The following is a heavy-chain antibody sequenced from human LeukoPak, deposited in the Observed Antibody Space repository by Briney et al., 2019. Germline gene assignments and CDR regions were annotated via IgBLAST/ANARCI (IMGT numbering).Heavy chain of an antibody. CDR1: GFTFSNAW. Sequence: GGSLRLSCAASGFTFSNAWMSWVRQAPGKGLEWVGRIKSKTDGGTTDYAAPVKGRFTISRDDSKNTLYLQMNSLKTEDTAVYYCARTELLRYFDIDYWGQGTLVTVSS. D-gene: IGHD3-9*01. CDR2: IKSKTDGGTT. J-gene: IGHJ4*02. CDR3: ARTELLRYFDIDY. V-gene: IGHV3-15*01.